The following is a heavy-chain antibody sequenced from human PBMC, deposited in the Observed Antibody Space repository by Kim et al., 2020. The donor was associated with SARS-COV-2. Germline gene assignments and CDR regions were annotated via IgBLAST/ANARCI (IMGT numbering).Heavy chain of an antibody. V-gene: IGHV3-23*01. D-gene: IGHD6-13*01. Sequence: GGSLRLSCAASGFTFSSYAMTWVRQAPGTGLEWVSAISGSGYNTYYADSVRGRFTISRDSSQNTVFLQVTSLRDDDTAVYYCSKDRSSAAGTGQFDYWG. CDR3: SKDRSSAAGTGQFDY. J-gene: IGHJ4*01. CDR2: ISGSGYNT. CDR1: GFTFSSYA.